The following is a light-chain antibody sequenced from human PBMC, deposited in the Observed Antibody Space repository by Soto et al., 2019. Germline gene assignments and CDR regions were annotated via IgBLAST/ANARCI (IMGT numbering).Light chain of an antibody. CDR2: GAS. J-gene: IGKJ2*02. CDR3: QQYNNWPPRWT. Sequence: EIVMTQSPATLSVSPGERATLSCRASESVSSKLAWYQQKPGQTPRLLIYGASTRATGIPARFSGSGSGTEFTLTISSLQSEDSALYYCQQYNNWPPRWTFGQGTKLEIK. CDR1: ESVSSK. V-gene: IGKV3-15*01.